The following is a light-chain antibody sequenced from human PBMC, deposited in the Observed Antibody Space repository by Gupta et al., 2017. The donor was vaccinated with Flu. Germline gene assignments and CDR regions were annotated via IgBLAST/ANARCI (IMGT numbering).Light chain of an antibody. CDR1: RRISNW. Sequence: SPSASVGDRAVIISRASRRISNWLASYQQQPGKAPNLLLYEASSCVSGVPSTFSGSGSSRAFTLTIISRQPHDFVTYYCQHDYSCSWTFGQGTKVEIK. V-gene: IGKV1-5*02. J-gene: IGKJ1*01. CDR2: EAS. CDR3: QHDYSCSWT.